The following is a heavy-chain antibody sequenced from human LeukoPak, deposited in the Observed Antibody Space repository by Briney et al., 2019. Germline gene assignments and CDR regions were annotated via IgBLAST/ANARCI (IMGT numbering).Heavy chain of an antibody. CDR1: GDSINTGDHY. Sequence: SETLSLTCSVSGDSINTGDHYWSWIRQPPGKSLEWIGYIYYSGSTNYNPSLKSRVTISVDTSKNQFSLKLSSVTAADTAVYYCARAHSSGWSDAFDIWGQGTMVTVSS. D-gene: IGHD6-19*01. V-gene: IGHV4-61*08. CDR2: IYYSGST. J-gene: IGHJ3*02. CDR3: ARAHSSGWSDAFDI.